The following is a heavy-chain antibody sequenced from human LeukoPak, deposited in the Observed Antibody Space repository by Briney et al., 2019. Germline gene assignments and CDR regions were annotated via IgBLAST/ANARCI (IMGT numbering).Heavy chain of an antibody. V-gene: IGHV3-23*01. Sequence: PGGSLRLSCAASGFTFSNYAMSWVRQAPGKGLECVSAISGGGGPTYYADSVKGRFTISRDNSKNTLYLQMNSLRAEDAAVYFCARNSGYSWQYFFDYWGQGTLVTVSS. CDR2: ISGGGGPT. D-gene: IGHD6-25*01. CDR3: ARNSGYSWQYFFDY. J-gene: IGHJ4*02. CDR1: GFTFSNYA.